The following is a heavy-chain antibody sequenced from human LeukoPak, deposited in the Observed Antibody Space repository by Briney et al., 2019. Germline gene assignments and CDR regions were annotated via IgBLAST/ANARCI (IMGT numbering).Heavy chain of an antibody. V-gene: IGHV4-39*01. D-gene: IGHD2-2*01. CDR1: DDSISSSSYY. CDR2: IYYSGST. CDR3: AGSNIVVVPAAIRY. Sequence: PSETLSLTCTVSDDSISSSSYYWGWTRQPPGKGLEWIGSIYYSGSTYYNPSLKSRVTISVDTSKNQFSLKLSSVTAADTAVYYCAGSNIVVVPAAIRYWGQGTLVTVSS. J-gene: IGHJ4*02.